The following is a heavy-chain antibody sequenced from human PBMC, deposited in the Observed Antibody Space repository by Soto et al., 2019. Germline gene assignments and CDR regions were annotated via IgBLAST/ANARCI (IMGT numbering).Heavy chain of an antibody. CDR2: VYYSGGT. V-gene: IGHV4-31*03. D-gene: IGHD2-15*01. CDR3: ASDPLTIGGGGFDY. Sequence: QVQLQESGPGLVKPSQTLSLTCTVSGGSISSGGYYWTWIRQHPGKGLEWIGYVYYSGGTDYNPSIKSRLNISLDKSKNQFALKLNSVTAAHTAVYYCASDPLTIGGGGFDYWGQGTLVSVSS. CDR1: GGSISSGGYY. J-gene: IGHJ4*02.